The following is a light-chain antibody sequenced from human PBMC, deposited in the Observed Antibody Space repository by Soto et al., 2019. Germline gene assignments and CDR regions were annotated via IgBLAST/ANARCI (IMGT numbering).Light chain of an antibody. CDR3: LLFNTYPQA. CDR2: DAS. Sequence: AIQLTQSPSSLSASIGDRVTITCRARQGIGSALAWYQQAPGKPPKLLIFDASTLENGVPSRFSGGGYGTDFTLTISSLQPEDFVPYYCLLFNTYPQAFGGGTKVEIK. V-gene: IGKV1-13*02. J-gene: IGKJ4*01. CDR1: QGIGSA.